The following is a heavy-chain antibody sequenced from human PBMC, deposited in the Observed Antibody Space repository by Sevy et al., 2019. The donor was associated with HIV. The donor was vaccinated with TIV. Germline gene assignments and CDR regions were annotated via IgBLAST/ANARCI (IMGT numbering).Heavy chain of an antibody. J-gene: IGHJ5*02. CDR2: IIPIFGSA. D-gene: IGHD3-16*01. Sequence: ASVKVSCKASGGTFSSYGITWVRQAPGQRLEWMGEIIPIFGSANYGQTFQGRVTMTADQSTSTAYMELSSLRSDDTAVYYCARGGGLSPHHWLDPWGQGTLVTVSS. CDR1: GGTFSSYG. CDR3: ARGGGLSPHHWLDP. V-gene: IGHV1-69*13.